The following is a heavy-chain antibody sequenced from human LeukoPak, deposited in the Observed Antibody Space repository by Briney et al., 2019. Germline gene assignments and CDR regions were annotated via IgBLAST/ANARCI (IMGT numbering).Heavy chain of an antibody. Sequence: GGSLRLSCAASGFTFDDYAMRWVRQAPGKGLEWVSGISWNSGSIGYADSVKGRFTISRDNAKNSLYLQMNSLRAEDTALHYCAKDIGRKGEAGSYSFWFDPWGQGTLVTVSS. V-gene: IGHV3-9*01. D-gene: IGHD6-13*01. J-gene: IGHJ5*02. CDR2: ISWNSGSI. CDR3: AKDIGRKGEAGSYSFWFDP. CDR1: GFTFDDYA.